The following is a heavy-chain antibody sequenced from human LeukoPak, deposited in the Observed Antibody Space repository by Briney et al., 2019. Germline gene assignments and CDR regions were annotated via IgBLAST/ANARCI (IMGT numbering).Heavy chain of an antibody. CDR3: GSSGWYGRFDY. V-gene: IGHV3-23*01. J-gene: IGHJ4*02. CDR2: ISGSGGST. D-gene: IGHD6-19*01. Sequence: GVSLRLSCSASGFTFSSYAMGWLRQAPGQGLKWGSAISGSGGSTYYADSVKGRFTIARENSKNTRYLQMNSLRAEDTAVYYCGSSGWYGRFDYWGQGTMVTISS. CDR1: GFTFSSYA.